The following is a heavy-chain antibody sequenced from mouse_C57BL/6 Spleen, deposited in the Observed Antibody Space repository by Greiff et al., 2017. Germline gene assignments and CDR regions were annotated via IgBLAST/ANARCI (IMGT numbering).Heavy chain of an antibody. V-gene: IGHV1-18*01. D-gene: IGHD1-1*01. CDR1: GYTFTDYN. CDR2: INPNNGGT. J-gene: IGHJ2*01. CDR3: ARNLITTVGGDY. Sequence: EVQLQQSGPELVKPGASVKIPCKASGYTFTDYNMDWVKQSHGKSLEWIGDINPNNGGTIYNQKFKGKATLTVDKSSSTAYMELRSLTSEDTAVYYCARNLITTVGGDYWGQGTTLTVSS.